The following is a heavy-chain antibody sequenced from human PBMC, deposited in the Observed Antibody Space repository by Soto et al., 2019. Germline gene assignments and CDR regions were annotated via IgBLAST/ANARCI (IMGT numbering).Heavy chain of an antibody. D-gene: IGHD3-10*01. J-gene: IGHJ6*02. CDR1: GFTFSSYW. Sequence: EVQLVESGGGLVQPGGSLRLSCAASGFTFSSYWMSWVRQAPGKGLEWVANIKQDGSEKYYVDSVKGRFTISRDNAKNSLYLQMNILRAEDTAVYYWARSRSRFGELFDYYYYYGMDVWGQGTTVTVSS. CDR2: IKQDGSEK. V-gene: IGHV3-7*05. CDR3: ARSRSRFGELFDYYYYYGMDV.